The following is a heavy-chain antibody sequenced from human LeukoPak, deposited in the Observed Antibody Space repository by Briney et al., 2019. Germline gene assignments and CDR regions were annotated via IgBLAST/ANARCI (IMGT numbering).Heavy chain of an antibody. CDR1: GFVFYKYG. CDR2: VRHDATQK. V-gene: IGHV3-30*02. CDR3: AKFSYGDYVA. D-gene: IGHD4-17*01. J-gene: IGHJ4*02. Sequence: PGGSLRLSCEASGFVFYKYGMHWVRQAPGKGLDWVAFVRHDATQKYYADSVKGRFTVPRDNSKNTLSLQMNSLRADDTAVYYCAKFSYGDYVAWGRGTLVTVSP.